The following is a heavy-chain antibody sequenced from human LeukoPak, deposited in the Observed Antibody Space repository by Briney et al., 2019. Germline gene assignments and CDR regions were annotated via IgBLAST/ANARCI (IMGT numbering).Heavy chain of an antibody. J-gene: IGHJ4*02. Sequence: SETLSLTCTVSGGSISSSSYYWGWIRQPPGKGLEWIGSIYYSGSTFYNPSLKSRVTILVDTSKNQFSLKLSSVAAADTAVYYCAREATVTSHNIDYWGQGTLVTVTS. CDR3: AREATVTSHNIDY. CDR1: GGSISSSSYY. D-gene: IGHD4-17*01. CDR2: IYYSGST. V-gene: IGHV4-39*07.